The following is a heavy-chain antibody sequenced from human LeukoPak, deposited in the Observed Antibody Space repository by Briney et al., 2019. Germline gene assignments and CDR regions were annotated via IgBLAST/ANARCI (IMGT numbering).Heavy chain of an antibody. J-gene: IGHJ4*02. CDR1: GFTFSSYE. CDR2: ISSSGSTI. V-gene: IGHV3-48*03. Sequence: GGSLRLSCAASGFTFSSYEMNWVRQAPGKGLEWVSYISSSGSTIYYADSVKGRFTISRDNAKNSLYLQMNSLRAEDTAVYYCARVNRHKRWLLTSSPPDYWGQGTLVTVSS. D-gene: IGHD4-17*01. CDR3: ARVNRHKRWLLTSSPPDY.